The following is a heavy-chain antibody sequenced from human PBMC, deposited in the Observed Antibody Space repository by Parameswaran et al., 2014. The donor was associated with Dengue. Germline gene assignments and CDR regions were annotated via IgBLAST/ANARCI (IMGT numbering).Heavy chain of an antibody. Sequence: WVRQAPGQGLEWIGWMNPNSGNTGYAQKFRGRVTMTRNTSISTAYMELSSLRSEDTAVYYCARGRKLRYFDWFPSTDYYYYYGMDVWGQGTTVTVSS. D-gene: IGHD3-9*01. J-gene: IGHJ6*02. CDR2: MNPNSGNT. V-gene: IGHV1-8*01. CDR3: ARGRKLRYFDWFPSTDYYYYYGMDV.